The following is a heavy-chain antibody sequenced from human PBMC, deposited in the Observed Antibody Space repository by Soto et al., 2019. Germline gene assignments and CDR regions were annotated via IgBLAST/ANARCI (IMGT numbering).Heavy chain of an antibody. J-gene: IGHJ4*02. D-gene: IGHD3-22*01. CDR3: ARLYYYDTSGYYYVEDV. Sequence: QVQLVQSGPEVKKPGASVKVSCKASGYTFHRYAFSWVRQAPGQRLEWMGWISAYNGNTNYAQKFQGRVTMTTDTSTSTAYMELRSLRSDDTAVYYCARLYYYDTSGYYYVEDVWGQGTLVTVSS. V-gene: IGHV1-18*01. CDR2: ISAYNGNT. CDR1: GYTFHRYA.